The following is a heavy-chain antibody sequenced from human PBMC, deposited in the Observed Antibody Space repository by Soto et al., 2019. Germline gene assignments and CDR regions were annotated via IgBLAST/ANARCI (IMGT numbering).Heavy chain of an antibody. J-gene: IGHJ6*02. V-gene: IGHV4-30-4*01. CDR1: GDSISSADYY. CDR2: IFYSGTT. D-gene: IGHD1-1*01. CDR3: ARDLWVEPELYYYGMDV. Sequence: SETLSLTCTVSGDSISSADYYWSWIRQTPGKGLEWIGHIFYSGTTYYNPSLKSRLTISVDTSKNHFSLRLTSVTAADTAAYYCARDLWVEPELYYYGMDVWGQGTTVTVSS.